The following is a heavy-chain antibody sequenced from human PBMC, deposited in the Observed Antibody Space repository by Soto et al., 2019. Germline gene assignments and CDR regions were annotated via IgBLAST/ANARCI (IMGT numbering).Heavy chain of an antibody. Sequence: GGSLRLCCASSGFTFTNYAMIWIRQAPGKGLEVWCALSGGGSTYYEESVKGRFGSSRASSKNTLHLKMNSLRAEDTAVYYCAKVVHYDFWSGFHRYFDNWGQGNMVTVSS. CDR3: AKVVHYDFWSGFHRYFDN. CDR2: LSGGGST. J-gene: IGHJ4*02. CDR1: GFTFTNYA. D-gene: IGHD3-3*01. V-gene: IGHV3-23*02.